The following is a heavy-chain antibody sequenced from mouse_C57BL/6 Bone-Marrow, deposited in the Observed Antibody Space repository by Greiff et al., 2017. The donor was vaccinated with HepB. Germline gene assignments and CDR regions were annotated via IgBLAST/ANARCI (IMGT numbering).Heavy chain of an antibody. Sequence: EVQLQQSGAELVRPGASVKLSCTASGFIIKDDYMHWVKQRPEQGLEWIGWIDPENGDTEYASKFQGKATITADTSSNTAYLQLSSLTSEDTAVYYCTRGLLLLWGQGTTLTVSS. CDR2: IDPENGDT. CDR1: GFIIKDDY. D-gene: IGHD2-3*01. V-gene: IGHV14-4*01. CDR3: TRGLLLL. J-gene: IGHJ2*01.